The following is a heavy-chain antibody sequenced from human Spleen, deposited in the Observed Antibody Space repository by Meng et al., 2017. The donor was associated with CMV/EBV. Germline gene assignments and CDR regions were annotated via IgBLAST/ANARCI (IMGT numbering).Heavy chain of an antibody. D-gene: IGHD2-2*01. CDR1: GFTFSTYS. CDR2: ISVSSSYI. Sequence: GESLKISCAASGFTFSTYSMNWVRQAPGKGLEWVSSISVSSSYIYYADSVKGRFTISRDNSKNTLYLQMNSLRAEDTAVYYCAREYIVVVPAATYYYYYGMDVWGQGTTVTVSS. J-gene: IGHJ6*02. V-gene: IGHV3-21*01. CDR3: AREYIVVVPAATYYYYYGMDV.